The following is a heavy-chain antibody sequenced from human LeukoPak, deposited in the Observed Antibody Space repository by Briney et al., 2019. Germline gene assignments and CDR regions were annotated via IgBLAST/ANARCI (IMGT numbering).Heavy chain of an antibody. CDR2: INPNSGGT. CDR1: GYTFTGYY. V-gene: IGHV1-2*02. D-gene: IGHD3-3*02. CDR3: ARVATSFLEWLLSTNELFDP. J-gene: IGHJ5*02. Sequence: ASVKVSCKASGYTFTGYYMHWVRQAPGQGREWMGWINPNSGGTNYAQKFQGRVTMTRDTSISTAYMELSSLRSEDTAVHRCARVATSFLEWLLSTNELFDPWGQGTLVTVSS.